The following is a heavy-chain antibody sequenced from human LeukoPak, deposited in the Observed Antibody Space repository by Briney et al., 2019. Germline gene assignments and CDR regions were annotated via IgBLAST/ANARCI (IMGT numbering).Heavy chain of an antibody. CDR3: AKAGAAGDYYYYYMDV. J-gene: IGHJ6*03. D-gene: IGHD6-13*01. V-gene: IGHV3-9*01. CDR2: ISWNSGSI. Sequence: PGGSLRLSCAASGFTFDDYAMHWVRQAQGKGLEWVSGISWNSGSIGYADSVKGRFTISRDNAKNSLCLQINSLRAEDTALYYCAKAGAAGDYYYYYMDVWGKGTTVTVSS. CDR1: GFTFDDYA.